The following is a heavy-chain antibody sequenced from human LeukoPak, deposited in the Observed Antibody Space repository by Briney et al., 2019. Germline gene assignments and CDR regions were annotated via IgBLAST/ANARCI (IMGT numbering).Heavy chain of an antibody. CDR3: ARDGNFIAVAGIEGYFDY. D-gene: IGHD6-19*01. CDR1: GYTFTSYG. V-gene: IGHV1-18*01. J-gene: IGHJ4*02. Sequence: ASVKVSCKASGYTFTSYGISWVRQAPGQGLEWMGWISAYNGNTNYAQKLQGRVTMTTDTSTSTAYMELRSLRSDDTAVYYCARDGNFIAVAGIEGYFDYWGQGTLVTISS. CDR2: ISAYNGNT.